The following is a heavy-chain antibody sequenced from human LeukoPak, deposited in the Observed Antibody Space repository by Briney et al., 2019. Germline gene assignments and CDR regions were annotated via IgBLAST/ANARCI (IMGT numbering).Heavy chain of an antibody. Sequence: ASVKVSCKVSGYTLTDLSIHWVRQAPGKGLEWMGGFDPEDGEIIYTQKFQGRVTITEDTSTDTAYMELSSLRSEDTAVYYCTTVDCSGGSCSVGYFDYWGQGTLVTVSS. CDR3: TTVDCSGGSCSVGYFDY. D-gene: IGHD2-15*01. V-gene: IGHV1-24*01. J-gene: IGHJ4*02. CDR2: FDPEDGEI. CDR1: GYTLTDLS.